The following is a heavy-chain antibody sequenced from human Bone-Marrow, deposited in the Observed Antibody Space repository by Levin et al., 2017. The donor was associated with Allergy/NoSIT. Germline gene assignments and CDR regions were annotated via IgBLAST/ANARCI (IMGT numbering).Heavy chain of an antibody. D-gene: IGHD1-1*01. J-gene: IGHJ6*02. V-gene: IGHV3-72*01. CDR2: IRNKANDYTT. Sequence: GESLKISCAASGFTFSDHYMDWVRQAPGKGLEWVGRIRNKANDYTTVYAASVKGRFTFSRDDSKRSIYLQMNSLKTDDTAVYYCTRGGTESTKYDDPMDVWGQGTTVTVSS. CDR1: GFTFSDHY. CDR3: TRGGTESTKYDDPMDV.